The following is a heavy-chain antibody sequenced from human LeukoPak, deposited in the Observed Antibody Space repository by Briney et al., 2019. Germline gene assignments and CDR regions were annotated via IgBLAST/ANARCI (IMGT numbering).Heavy chain of an antibody. D-gene: IGHD2-15*01. J-gene: IGHJ4*02. V-gene: IGHV3-30*04. CDR1: GFTFSSYA. Sequence: GRSLRLSCAASGFTFSSYAMHWVRQAPGEGLEWVAVISYDGSNKYYADSVKGRFTISRDNSKNTLYLQMNSLRAEDTAVYYCARLVVVVAATDYWGQGTLITVSS. CDR2: ISYDGSNK. CDR3: ARLVVVVAATDY.